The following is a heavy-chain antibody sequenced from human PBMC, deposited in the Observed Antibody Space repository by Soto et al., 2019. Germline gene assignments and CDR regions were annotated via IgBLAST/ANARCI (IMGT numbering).Heavy chain of an antibody. CDR1: GFTFSTYW. J-gene: IGHJ5*02. CDR2: IKQDGSEK. V-gene: IGHV3-7*01. CDR3: ARRILVVSANWFDP. D-gene: IGHD3-22*01. Sequence: VGSLRLSCAASGFTFSTYWMSWVRQAPGKGLEWVANIKQDGSEKYYVDSVKGRFTISRDNAKNSLYLQMNSLRAEDTAVYYCARRILVVSANWFDPWGQGTLVTVSS.